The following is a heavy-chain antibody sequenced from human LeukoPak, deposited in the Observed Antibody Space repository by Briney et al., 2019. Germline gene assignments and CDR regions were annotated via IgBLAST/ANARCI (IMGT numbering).Heavy chain of an antibody. Sequence: PSETLSLTCAVYGGSFSGYYWSWIRQPPGKGLEWIGYIYYSGSTNYNPSLKSRVTISVDTSKNQFSLKLSSVTAADTAVYYCATPSNYYDSSGYLFDIWGQGTMVTVSS. CDR3: ATPSNYYDSSGYLFDI. V-gene: IGHV4-59*12. CDR1: GGSFSGYY. D-gene: IGHD3-22*01. J-gene: IGHJ3*02. CDR2: IYYSGST.